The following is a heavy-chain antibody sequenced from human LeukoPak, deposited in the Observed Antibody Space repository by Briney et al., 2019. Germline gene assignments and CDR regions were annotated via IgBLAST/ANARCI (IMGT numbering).Heavy chain of an antibody. J-gene: IGHJ5*02. CDR1: GFTFSGSA. CDR2: INKKDKGYATAT. V-gene: IGHV3-73*01. Sequence: GGSLRLSCAASGFTFSGSAIHWVRQSSGKGLEWVGQINKKDKGYATATAYAASVKGRFTISRDDSINTAYLQMKSLKTEDTALYYCTRDSGTYNWFDPWGQGTLVTVSS. CDR3: TRDSGTYNWFDP. D-gene: IGHD1-26*01.